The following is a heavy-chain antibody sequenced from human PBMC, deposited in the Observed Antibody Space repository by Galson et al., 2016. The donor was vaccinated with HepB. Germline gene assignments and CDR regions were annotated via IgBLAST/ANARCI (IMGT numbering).Heavy chain of an antibody. CDR1: GDSVSSTTAT. V-gene: IGHV6-1*01. D-gene: IGHD1-26*01. CDR3: GRGLLGGMKGACEF. Sequence: CAISGDSVSSTTATWHWIRQSPSRGLEWLGRTFYRSDWYSDFADSVQSRIAINPDTSKNQLSLQLDSVTPDDTAVYYCGRGLLGGMKGACEFWGQGVLVTVSS. J-gene: IGHJ4*02. CDR2: TFYRSDWYS.